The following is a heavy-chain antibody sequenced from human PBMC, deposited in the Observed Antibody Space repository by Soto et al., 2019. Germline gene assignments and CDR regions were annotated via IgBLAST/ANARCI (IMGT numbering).Heavy chain of an antibody. V-gene: IGHV4-61*03. D-gene: IGHD6-19*01. CDR3: ALSGAFPVAQDF. CDR1: GGSVNSGSYT. CDR2: IYFSGNS. J-gene: IGHJ4*02. Sequence: SLTCTVSGGSVNSGSYTWNWIRQSPGKGLEWIGYIYFSGNSIYNPSLKGRVTMSLDTSKAHFSMKLTSVTAADTALYYCALSGAFPVAQDFWGPGALVTVSS.